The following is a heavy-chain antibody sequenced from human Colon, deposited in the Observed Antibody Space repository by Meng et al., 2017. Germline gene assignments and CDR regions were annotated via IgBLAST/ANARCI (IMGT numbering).Heavy chain of an antibody. D-gene: IGHD1/OR15-1a*01. Sequence: VQLRESGPGLVKPSETLSLTCAVSGDSITNHNWWSWVRQPPGKGLEWIGEFPHSGSSAYNPSLKSRVTISVDTSKIQFSLKLTSVIAADTAVYYCVRSNAWVRTGFDPWGQGTLVTVSS. CDR3: VRSNAWVRTGFDP. CDR1: GDSITNHNW. J-gene: IGHJ5*02. V-gene: IGHV4-4*02. CDR2: FPHSGSS.